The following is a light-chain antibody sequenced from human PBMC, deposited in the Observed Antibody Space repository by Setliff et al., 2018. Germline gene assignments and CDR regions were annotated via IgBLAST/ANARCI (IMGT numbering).Light chain of an antibody. V-gene: IGLV2-14*03. CDR2: DVS. CDR1: SSDVGGYNY. Sequence: QSVLAQPASVSGSPGQSITISCTGTSSDVGGYNYVSWYQQHPGKAPKVMIYDVSKRPSGVSNRFSGSKSGNTASLTISGLQAEDEADYYCSSYTSSSTYVFGTGTKGTVL. CDR3: SSYTSSSTYV. J-gene: IGLJ1*01.